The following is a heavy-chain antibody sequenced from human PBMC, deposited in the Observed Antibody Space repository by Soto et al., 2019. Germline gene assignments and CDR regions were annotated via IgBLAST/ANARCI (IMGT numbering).Heavy chain of an antibody. D-gene: IGHD3-10*01. CDR2: INHSGST. CDR1: GGSFSGYY. J-gene: IGHJ6*02. V-gene: IGHV4-34*01. CDR3: ARSVLLWFGELLCFYYGMDV. Sequence: PSETLSLTCAVYGGSFSGYYWSWIRQPPGKGLEWIGEINHSGSTNYNPSLKSRVTISVDTSKNQFSLKLSSVTAADTAVYYCARSVLLWFGELLCFYYGMDVWGQGTTVTVSS.